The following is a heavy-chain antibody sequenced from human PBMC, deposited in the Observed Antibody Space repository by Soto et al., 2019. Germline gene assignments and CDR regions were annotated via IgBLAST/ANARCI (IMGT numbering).Heavy chain of an antibody. Sequence: SETLSLTCTVSGGSISSSSYYWGWIRQPPGKGLEWIGSIYYSGSTYYNPSLKSRVTISVDTSKNQFSLKLSSVTAADTAVYYCASEGIAVAGPDTFDYWGQGTLVTVSS. V-gene: IGHV4-39*01. CDR3: ASEGIAVAGPDTFDY. D-gene: IGHD6-19*01. CDR1: GGSISSSSYY. CDR2: IYYSGST. J-gene: IGHJ4*02.